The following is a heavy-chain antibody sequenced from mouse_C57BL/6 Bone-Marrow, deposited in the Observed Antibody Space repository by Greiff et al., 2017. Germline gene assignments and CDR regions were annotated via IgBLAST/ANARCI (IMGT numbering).Heavy chain of an antibody. CDR2: IDPNSGGT. CDR1: GYTFTSYW. D-gene: IGHD2-4*01. CDR3: ARGRLRRFDY. Sequence: QVQLQQPGAGLVKPGASVKLSCKASGYTFTSYWMPWVKQTPGRGLEWIGRIDPNSGGTKYNETFKSKATLTVDKPSSTAYRQLSSLTSENSAVYCGARGRLRRFDYWGQGTTLTVSS. V-gene: IGHV1-72*01. J-gene: IGHJ2*01.